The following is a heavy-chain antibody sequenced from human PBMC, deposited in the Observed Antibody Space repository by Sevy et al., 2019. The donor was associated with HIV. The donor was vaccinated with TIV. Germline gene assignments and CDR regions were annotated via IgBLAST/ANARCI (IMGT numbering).Heavy chain of an antibody. J-gene: IGHJ6*02. D-gene: IGHD3-3*01. V-gene: IGHV1-18*01. Sequence: ASVKVSCKASGYTFTSYGISWVRQAPGQGLEWMGWISAYNGNTNYAQKLQGRVTMTTGTSTSTAYMELRSLRSDDTAGYYCARTYYDFWSGYPPRGDYYGMDVWGQGTTVTVSS. CDR3: ARTYYDFWSGYPPRGDYYGMDV. CDR1: GYTFTSYG. CDR2: ISAYNGNT.